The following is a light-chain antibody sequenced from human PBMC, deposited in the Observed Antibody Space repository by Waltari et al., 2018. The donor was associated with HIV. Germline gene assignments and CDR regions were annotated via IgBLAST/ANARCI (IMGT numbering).Light chain of an antibody. CDR3: QQFYNWPRT. J-gene: IGKJ4*01. CDR2: GAS. V-gene: IGKV3-15*01. CDR1: QTVSSY. Sequence: EIVMTQSPVTLSVSPGERATLSCRARQTVSSYLAWYQQKPGQAPRLLIYGASTRATGVPARFSGSGSGTEFTLTISSLQSEDFAVYYCQQFYNWPRTFGGGTKVEIK.